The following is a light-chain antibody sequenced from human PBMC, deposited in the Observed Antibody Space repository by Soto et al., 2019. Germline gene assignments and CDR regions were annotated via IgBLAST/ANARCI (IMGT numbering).Light chain of an antibody. CDR1: QRISSW. CDR3: QQYSSYLWT. Sequence: DIQMTQSPSTLSASVGDRVTITCRASQRISSWLAWYQQKPGKAPKFLIYDASTLESGVPSRFRGSGYGTEFTLTISSLQPDDFATYYCQQYSSYLWTFGQGTKVEIK. V-gene: IGKV1-5*01. CDR2: DAS. J-gene: IGKJ1*01.